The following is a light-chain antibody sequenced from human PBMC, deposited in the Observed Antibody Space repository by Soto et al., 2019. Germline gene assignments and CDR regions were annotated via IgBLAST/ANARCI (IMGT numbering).Light chain of an antibody. CDR1: QSVSSSY. J-gene: IGKJ1*01. Sequence: EVVLTQSRGALSLSPGERATLSCGASQSVSSSYLAWYQQKPGQAPRLLIYGASTRATGIPDRFSGSGSGTDFTLTISRLEPQDFAVYYCQQYGRCPRTLGKGTKVEIK. V-gene: IGKV3-20*01. CDR2: GAS. CDR3: QQYGRCPRT.